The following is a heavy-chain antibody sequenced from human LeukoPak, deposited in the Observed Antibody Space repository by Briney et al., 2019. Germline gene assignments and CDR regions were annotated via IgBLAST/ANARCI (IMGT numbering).Heavy chain of an antibody. CDR2: ISSDGSKV. CDR1: GFAFSSYG. Sequence: GGSLRLSCAASGFAFSSYGMHWVRQAPGKGLEWVTVISSDGSKVYYADSVRGRFTISRDTSKNTLYLQMNSLRAEDTAVYYCAKDYGDYPDWYFDLWGRGTLVTVSS. J-gene: IGHJ2*01. D-gene: IGHD4-17*01. V-gene: IGHV3-30*18. CDR3: AKDYGDYPDWYFDL.